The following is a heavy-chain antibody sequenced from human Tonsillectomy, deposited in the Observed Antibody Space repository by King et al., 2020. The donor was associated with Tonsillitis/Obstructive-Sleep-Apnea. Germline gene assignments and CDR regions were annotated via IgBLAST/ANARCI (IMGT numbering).Heavy chain of an antibody. CDR3: ARRGYYYDSSGYSEGPYYFDY. J-gene: IGHJ4*02. Sequence: QLVQSGAXVXKXXSXVXVSCKASGGTFSXYAXSWVRXAPGQGLEWMGGIIPILGIANYAQKFQGRVTITADKSTSTAYMELSSLRSEDTAVYYCARRGYYYDSSGYSEGPYYFDYWGQGTLVTVSS. V-gene: IGHV1-69*10. D-gene: IGHD3-22*01. CDR1: GGTFSXYA. CDR2: IIPILGIA.